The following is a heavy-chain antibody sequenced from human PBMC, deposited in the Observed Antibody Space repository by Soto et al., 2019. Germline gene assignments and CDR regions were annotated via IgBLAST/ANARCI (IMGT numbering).Heavy chain of an antibody. J-gene: IGHJ6*02. CDR1: GFTFDDYA. D-gene: IGHD6-19*01. CDR3: AKAQGYSSGWPPYGMDV. CDR2: ISWNSGSI. V-gene: IGHV3-9*01. Sequence: GGSLRLSCAASGFTFDDYAMHWVRQAPGKGLEWVSGISWNSGSIGYADSVKGRFTISRDNAKNSLYLQMNSLRAEDTALYYCAKAQGYSSGWPPYGMDVWGQGTTVTVSS.